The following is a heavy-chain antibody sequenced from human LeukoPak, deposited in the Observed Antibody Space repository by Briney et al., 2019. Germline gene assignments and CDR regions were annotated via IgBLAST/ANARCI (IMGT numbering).Heavy chain of an antibody. CDR2: IYTSGNI. CDR1: GGSITGYY. J-gene: IGHJ4*02. Sequence: KSSETLSLTCTVSGGSITGYYWSWLRRPAGKGLEWIGRIYTSGNINYNPSLKSRLTMSIDTSKNQLSLMLSSVTAADTAVYYCARELTYYDILTGFPVGYFDFWGQGTLASVSS. D-gene: IGHD3-9*01. CDR3: ARELTYYDILTGFPVGYFDF. V-gene: IGHV4-4*07.